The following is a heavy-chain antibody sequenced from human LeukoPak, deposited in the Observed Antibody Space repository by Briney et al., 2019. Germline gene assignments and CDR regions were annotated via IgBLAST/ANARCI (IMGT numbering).Heavy chain of an antibody. CDR1: GFTFSNYW. V-gene: IGHV3-7*01. Sequence: GVLRLSCAASGFTFSNYWMTWVRQAPGKGLEWVANIKQDGSEKYHVDSVKGRFSISRDNAKNSLYLQMNSLRAEDTAVYYCARGVNDYGDYRSYYYYYMDVWGKGTTVTVSS. CDR2: IKQDGSEK. J-gene: IGHJ6*03. D-gene: IGHD4-17*01. CDR3: ARGVNDYGDYRSYYYYYMDV.